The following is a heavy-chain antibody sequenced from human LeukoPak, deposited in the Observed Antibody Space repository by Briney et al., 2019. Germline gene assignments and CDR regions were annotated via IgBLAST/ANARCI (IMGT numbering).Heavy chain of an antibody. J-gene: IGHJ4*02. CDR1: GFTFSSYR. CDR2: ISSSSSTI. D-gene: IGHD4-17*01. CDR3: ARADYADY. V-gene: IGHV3-48*01. Sequence: GGSLRLSCAASGFTFSSYRMNWVRQAPGKGLEWVSYISSSSSTIYYADSVKGRFTISRDNAKNSLYLRMNSLRAEDTAVYYCARADYADYWGQGTLVTVSS.